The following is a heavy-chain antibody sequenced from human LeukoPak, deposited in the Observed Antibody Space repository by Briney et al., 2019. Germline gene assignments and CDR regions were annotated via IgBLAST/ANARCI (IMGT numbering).Heavy chain of an antibody. CDR1: GFTFSSYA. CDR3: AKTASGSYYGYYFDY. V-gene: IGHV3-23*01. D-gene: IGHD1-26*01. CDR2: ISGSGGST. J-gene: IGHJ4*02. Sequence: GGSLRLSCAASGFTFSSYAMSWVRQAPGKGLEWASAISGSGGSTYYADSVRGRFTISRDNSKNTLYLQMNSLRAEDTAVYYCAKTASGSYYGYYFDYWGQGTLVTVSS.